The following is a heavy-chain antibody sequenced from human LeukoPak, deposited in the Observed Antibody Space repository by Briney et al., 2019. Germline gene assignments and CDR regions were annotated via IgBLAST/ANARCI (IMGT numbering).Heavy chain of an antibody. CDR1: GGAITNYY. D-gene: IGHD6-19*01. CDR3: ARDKIAVAGTGDYYYYGMDV. Sequence: PSETLSLTCGVSGGAITNYYWNWIRQAPGKGLEWLGYIYYTGSTTYNPSLKSRVTISVDTSKNQFSLKLSSVTAADTAVYYCARDKIAVAGTGDYYYYGMDVWGQGTTVTVSS. J-gene: IGHJ6*02. V-gene: IGHV4-59*12. CDR2: IYYTGST.